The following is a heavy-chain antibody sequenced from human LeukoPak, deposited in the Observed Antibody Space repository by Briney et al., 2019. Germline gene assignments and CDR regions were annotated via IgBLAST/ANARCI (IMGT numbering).Heavy chain of an antibody. J-gene: IGHJ6*04. Sequence: ASVKVSCKASGATFNDYALNWVRQAPGQGLEWVGVFIPILDTANSTQKFQDRVTITADISTNTAYMELSSLRSEDTAVYFCAGIPVFGVVLHQEPVWGKGTTVTVSS. CDR3: AGIPVFGVVLHQEPV. D-gene: IGHD3-3*01. V-gene: IGHV1-69*10. CDR2: FIPILDTA. CDR1: GATFNDYA.